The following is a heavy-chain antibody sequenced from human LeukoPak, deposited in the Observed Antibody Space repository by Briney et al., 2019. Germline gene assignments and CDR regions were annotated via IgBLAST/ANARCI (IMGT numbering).Heavy chain of an antibody. V-gene: IGHV3-30*03. Sequence: GRSLRLSCAASGFTFSSYGMHWVRQAPGKGLEWVAVISYDGSNKYYADSVKGRFTISRDNSKNTLYLQMNSLRADDTAVYYCARSGRADYGMDVWGQGTTVTVSS. CDR3: ARSGRADYGMDV. D-gene: IGHD1-26*01. J-gene: IGHJ6*02. CDR1: GFTFSSYG. CDR2: ISYDGSNK.